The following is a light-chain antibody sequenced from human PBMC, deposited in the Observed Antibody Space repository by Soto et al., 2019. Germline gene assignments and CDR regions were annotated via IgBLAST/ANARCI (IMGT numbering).Light chain of an antibody. J-gene: IGKJ3*01. CDR2: DAS. Sequence: IQMTQSPSTLSASVGDRVTITCRASQSISSWLAWYQQKPGKAPKLLIYDASSLESGVPSRFSGSGSGTEFTLTISSLQPDDFATYYCQQYNSYSPILTFGPGTKVDIK. CDR3: QQYNSYSPILT. CDR1: QSISSW. V-gene: IGKV1-5*01.